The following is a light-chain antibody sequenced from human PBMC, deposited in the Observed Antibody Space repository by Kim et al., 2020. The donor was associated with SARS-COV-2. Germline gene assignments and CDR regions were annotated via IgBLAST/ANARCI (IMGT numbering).Light chain of an antibody. J-gene: IGLJ3*02. CDR3: SSYRRSSTLV. Sequence: QSALTQPASVSGSPGQSITISCTGTSSDVGGYNYVSWYQQHPGKAPKVMIYDVTNRPSGISTRFSGSKSGNTASLTISGLQAEDETDYYCSSYRRSSTLVFGGGTQLTVL. CDR2: DVT. CDR1: SSDVGGYNY. V-gene: IGLV2-14*03.